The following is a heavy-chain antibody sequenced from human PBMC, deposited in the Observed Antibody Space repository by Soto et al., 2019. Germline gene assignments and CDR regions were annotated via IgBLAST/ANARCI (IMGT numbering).Heavy chain of an antibody. Sequence: QVQLVESGGGVVQPGRSLRLSCAASGFTLSIYGMHWVRQTPDKGLEWVAFISYDGNNKYYVDSVKGRFTISRDISKNTLYLEMNSLRTEDTAVFYCARDGFSSSHAFDLWGQGTMVTVSS. CDR2: ISYDGNNK. CDR1: GFTLSIYG. J-gene: IGHJ3*01. V-gene: IGHV3-30*03. CDR3: ARDGFSSSHAFDL. D-gene: IGHD3-10*01.